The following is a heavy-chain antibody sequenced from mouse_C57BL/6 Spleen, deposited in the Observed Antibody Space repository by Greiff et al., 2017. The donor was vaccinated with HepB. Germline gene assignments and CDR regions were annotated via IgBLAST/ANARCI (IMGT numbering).Heavy chain of an antibody. Sequence: QVQLQQPGAELVRPGSSVKLSCKASGYTFTSYWMHWVKQRPVQGLEWIGNIDPSDSETHYNQKFKDKATLTVDKSSSTAYMQLSSLTSEHSAVYYCASSLYDYDGACFAYCGQGTLVTVSA. J-gene: IGHJ3*01. CDR1: GYTFTSYW. D-gene: IGHD2-4*01. V-gene: IGHV1-52*01. CDR3: ASSLYDYDGACFAY. CDR2: IDPSDSET.